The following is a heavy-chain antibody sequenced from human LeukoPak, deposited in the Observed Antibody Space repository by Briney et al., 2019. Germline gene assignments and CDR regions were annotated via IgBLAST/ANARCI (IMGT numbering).Heavy chain of an antibody. CDR3: ARDLIRAAAGTPSTFDY. J-gene: IGHJ4*02. D-gene: IGHD6-13*01. CDR1: GYTFTSYG. CDR2: ISAYNGNT. Sequence: ASVKVSCKASGYTFTSYGISWVRQAPGQGLEWMGWISAYNGNTNYAQKLQGRVTMTTDTSTSTAYMELRSLRSDDTAMYYCARDLIRAAAGTPSTFDYWGQGTLVTVSS. V-gene: IGHV1-18*01.